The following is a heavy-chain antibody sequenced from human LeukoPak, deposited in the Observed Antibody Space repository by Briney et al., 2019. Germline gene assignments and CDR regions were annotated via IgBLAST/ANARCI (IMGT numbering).Heavy chain of an antibody. Sequence: ASVKVSCKASGGTFSSYAISWVRQAPGQVLEWMGRIIPILGIANYAQKFQGRVTITADKSTSTAYMELSSLRSEDTAVYYCARDVSLIGRSLRPPPFDPWGQGTLVTVSS. V-gene: IGHV1-69*04. CDR2: IIPILGIA. J-gene: IGHJ5*02. CDR3: ARDVSLIGRSLRPPPFDP. CDR1: GGTFSSYA. D-gene: IGHD4/OR15-4a*01.